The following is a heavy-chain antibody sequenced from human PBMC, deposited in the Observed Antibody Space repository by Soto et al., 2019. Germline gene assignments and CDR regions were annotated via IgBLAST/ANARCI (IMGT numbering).Heavy chain of an antibody. CDR2: INTNTGNP. CDR1: GYTFTSRC. V-gene: IGHV7-4-1*01. CDR3: ARSLNDYFDY. Sequence: GVPVEARSKDSGYTFTSRCICWLRQAPGQGLEWMGWINTNTGNPTYAQGFTGRFVFSLDTSVSTAYLQICSLKAEDTAVYYCARSLNDYFDYWGQGTLVTVSS. J-gene: IGHJ4*02.